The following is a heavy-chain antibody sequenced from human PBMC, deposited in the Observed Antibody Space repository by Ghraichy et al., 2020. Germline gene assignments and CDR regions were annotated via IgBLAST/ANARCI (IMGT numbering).Heavy chain of an antibody. CDR2: IRRDGSVK. Sequence: GESLNISCEASGFSISDYWMVWVRQGPGMGLEWVANIRRDGSVKHYVDAVEGRFTISRDNAKNSLYLQMDSLRAEDTAVYYCARDKTYYGSDCYYDAFEMGGQGIMVTVSS. CDR1: GFSISDYW. J-gene: IGHJ3*02. V-gene: IGHV3-7*03. D-gene: IGHD2-21*01. CDR3: ARDKTYYGSDCYYDAFEM.